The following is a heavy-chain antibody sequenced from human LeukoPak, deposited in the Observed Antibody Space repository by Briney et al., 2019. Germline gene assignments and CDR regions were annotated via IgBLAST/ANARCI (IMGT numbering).Heavy chain of an antibody. V-gene: IGHV3-53*01. CDR1: GFTVSSNS. CDR2: IYSGGST. D-gene: IGHD1-1*01. J-gene: IGHJ4*02. Sequence: GGSLRLSCAASGFTVSSNSMSWVRQAPGKGLEWVSVIYSGGSTFDADSVKGRFTISRDNSKNTLYLLMNSLRAEDTAVYYCARDRAGGSGFDYWGQGTLITVSS. CDR3: ARDRAGGSGFDY.